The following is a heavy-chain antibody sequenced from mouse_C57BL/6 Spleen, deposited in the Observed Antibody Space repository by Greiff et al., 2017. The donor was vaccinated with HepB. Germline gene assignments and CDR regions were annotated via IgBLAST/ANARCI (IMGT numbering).Heavy chain of an antibody. J-gene: IGHJ1*03. CDR2: IDPSDSDT. CDR3: ARGGGNYDWYFDD. Sequence: QVQLQQPGAELVRPGSSVKLSCKASGYTFTSYWMHWVKQRPIQGLEWIGNIDPSDSDTHYNQKFKDKATLTVDKSSSTASMQLSSLTSEDSAVYCCARGGGNYDWYFDDWGTGTTVTVSS. CDR1: GYTFTSYW. D-gene: IGHD2-1*01. V-gene: IGHV1-52*01.